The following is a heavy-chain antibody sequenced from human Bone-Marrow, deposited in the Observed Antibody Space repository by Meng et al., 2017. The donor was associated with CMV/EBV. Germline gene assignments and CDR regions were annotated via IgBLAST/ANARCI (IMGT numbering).Heavy chain of an antibody. CDR2: INTNTGNP. CDR3: AREVPAATSYYYYGMDV. D-gene: IGHD2-2*01. CDR1: YTCTSNG. V-gene: IGHV7-4-1*01. Sequence: YTCTSNGMSWVRQAPGQGLEWMGLINTNTGNPTYAQGFTGRFVFSLDTSVSTAYLQICSLKAEDTAVYYCAREVPAATSYYYYGMDVWGQGTTVTVSS. J-gene: IGHJ6*02.